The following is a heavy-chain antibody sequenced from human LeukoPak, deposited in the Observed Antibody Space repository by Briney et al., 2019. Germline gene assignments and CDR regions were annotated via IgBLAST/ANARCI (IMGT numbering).Heavy chain of an antibody. V-gene: IGHV4-59*01. CDR2: ISYSGST. Sequence: SETLSLTCTVSGGSISSYYWSWIRQPPGKGLEWIGYISYSGSTNYNPSLKSRVTISVDTSKNQFSLKLSSVTAADTAVYYCARGNITMIVVGPMDVWGKGTTVTVSS. D-gene: IGHD3-22*01. J-gene: IGHJ6*03. CDR1: GGSISSYY. CDR3: ARGNITMIVVGPMDV.